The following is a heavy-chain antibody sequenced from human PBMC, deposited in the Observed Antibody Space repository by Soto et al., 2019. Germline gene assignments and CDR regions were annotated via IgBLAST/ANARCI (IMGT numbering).Heavy chain of an antibody. Sequence: GGSLRLSCVASGFHFGSYAMSWVRQVPGKGLECVSTISDAAGSAYYVDSVKGRFTISRDNSKKTLYLQMNSLRAEDSAVYYCARPYGGKIGDAPDLWGPGTMVTVSS. CDR3: ARPYGGKIGDAPDL. V-gene: IGHV3-23*01. J-gene: IGHJ3*01. CDR1: GFHFGSYA. CDR2: ISDAAGSA. D-gene: IGHD4-17*01.